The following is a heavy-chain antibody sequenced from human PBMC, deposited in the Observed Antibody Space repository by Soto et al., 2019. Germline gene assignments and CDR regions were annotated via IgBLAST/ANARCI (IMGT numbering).Heavy chain of an antibody. J-gene: IGHJ4*02. CDR2: IYYSGST. CDR3: ARSLGYCSGGSCLIPDY. D-gene: IGHD2-15*01. V-gene: IGHV4-59*01. CDR1: GGSISSYY. Sequence: TLSLTCTVSGGSISSYYWSWIRQPPGKGLEWIGCIYYSGSTNYNPSLKSRVTISVDTSKNQFSLKLSSVTAADTAVYYCARSLGYCSGGSCLIPDYWGQGTLVTVSS.